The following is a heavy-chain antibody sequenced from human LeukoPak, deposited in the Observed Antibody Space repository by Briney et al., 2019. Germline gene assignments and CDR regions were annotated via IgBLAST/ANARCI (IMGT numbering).Heavy chain of an antibody. CDR2: IYTSEST. CDR1: GGSISSYY. J-gene: IGHJ5*02. Sequence: PSETLSLTCTVSGGSISSYYWSWIRQPPGKGLEWIGYIYTSESTNYNPSLKSRVTISVDTSKNQFSLKLSSVTAADTPVYYCARHALLRNWFDPWGQGTLVTVSS. D-gene: IGHD2-15*01. CDR3: ARHALLRNWFDP. V-gene: IGHV4-4*09.